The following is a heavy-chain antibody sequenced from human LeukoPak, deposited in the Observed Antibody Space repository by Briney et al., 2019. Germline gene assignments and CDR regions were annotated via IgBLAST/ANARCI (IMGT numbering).Heavy chain of an antibody. Sequence: SETLSLTCTVSGGSISSYYWSCIRQRAGKGREWIGRIYTSGSTNYNPSLKSRVTMSVDTSKNQFSLKLSSVTAADTAVYYCARDNVAGSGRPLYYYYYMDVWGKGTTVTISS. CDR1: GGSISSYY. D-gene: IGHD3-10*01. CDR2: IYTSGST. CDR3: ARDNVAGSGRPLYYYYYMDV. V-gene: IGHV4-4*07. J-gene: IGHJ6*03.